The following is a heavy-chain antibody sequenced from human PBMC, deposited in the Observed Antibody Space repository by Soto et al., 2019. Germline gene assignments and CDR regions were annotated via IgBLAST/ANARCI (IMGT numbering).Heavy chain of an antibody. V-gene: IGHV4-34*01. Sequence: SATLSLPCAVYAGSLSPYYWSWIRQPPGKGLEWIGEINHSGSTNYNPSLKSRVTISVDTSKNQFSLKLSSVTAADTAVYYCARGQPVAVTTYYYYYGMDVWGQGTTVT. CDR2: INHSGST. CDR1: AGSLSPYY. D-gene: IGHD4-17*01. CDR3: ARGQPVAVTTYYYYYGMDV. J-gene: IGHJ6*02.